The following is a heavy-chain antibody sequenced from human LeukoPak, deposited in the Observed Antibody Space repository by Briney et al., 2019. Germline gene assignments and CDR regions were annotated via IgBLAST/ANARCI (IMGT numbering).Heavy chain of an antibody. CDR2: ISGSGGST. V-gene: IGHV3-23*01. J-gene: IGHJ4*02. CDR1: GFTFSSYA. CDR3: AKDRRRDSSSWYYLDY. D-gene: IGHD6-13*01. Sequence: GGSLRLSCAASGFTFSSYAMRWVRQAPGKGLEWVSAISGSGGSTYYADSVKGRFTISRDNSKNTLYLQMNSLRAEDTAVYYCAKDRRRDSSSWYYLDYWGQGTLVTVSS.